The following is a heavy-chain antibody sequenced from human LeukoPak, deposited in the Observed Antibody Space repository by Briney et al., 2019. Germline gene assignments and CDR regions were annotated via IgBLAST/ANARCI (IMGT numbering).Heavy chain of an antibody. V-gene: IGHV3-23*01. CDR3: ARAVKMMGSGSHGPYFDL. CDR1: GFTFSSYA. J-gene: IGHJ2*01. Sequence: PGGSLRLSCAASGFTFSSYAMSWVRQAPGKGLEWVSAISGSGGSTYYADSVKGRFTISRDNSKNTLYLQMNSLRAEDTALYHCARAVKMMGSGSHGPYFDLWGRGTLVTVSS. D-gene: IGHD3-10*01. CDR2: ISGSGGST.